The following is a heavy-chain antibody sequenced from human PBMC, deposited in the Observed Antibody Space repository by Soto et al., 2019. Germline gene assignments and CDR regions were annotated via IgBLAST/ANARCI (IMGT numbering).Heavy chain of an antibody. CDR1: GFTFSSYA. CDR2: ISYDGSNK. CDR3: ARDASGSSYYYYGMDV. D-gene: IGHD6-13*01. Sequence: LRLSCAASGFTFSSYAMHWVRQAPGKGLEWVAVISYDGSNKYYADSVKGRFTISRDNSKNTLYLQMNRLRAEDTAVYYCARDASGSSYYYYGMDVWGQGTTVTVSS. V-gene: IGHV3-30-3*01. J-gene: IGHJ6*02.